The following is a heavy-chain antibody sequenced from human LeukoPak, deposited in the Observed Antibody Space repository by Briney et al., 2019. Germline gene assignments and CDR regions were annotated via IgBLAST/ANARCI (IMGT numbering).Heavy chain of an antibody. J-gene: IGHJ4*02. V-gene: IGHV1-3*03. D-gene: IGHD5-18*01. CDR3: TSTATSWGYFDY. CDR1: GYTFTGYY. Sequence: GASVKVSCKASGYTFTGYYMHWVRQAPGQRLEWMGWINAGNGNTKYSQEFQGRVTITRDTSASTAYMELSSLRSEDMAVYYCTSTATSWGYFDYWGQGTLVTVSS. CDR2: INAGNGNT.